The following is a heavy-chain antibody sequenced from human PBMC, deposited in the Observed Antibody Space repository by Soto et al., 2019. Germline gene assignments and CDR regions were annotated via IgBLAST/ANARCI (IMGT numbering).Heavy chain of an antibody. J-gene: IGHJ4*01. CDR3: AIAIAGKWHPFDY. D-gene: IGHD1-1*01. V-gene: IGHV3-33*01. CDR2: IWYDGRNT. Sequence: WLTLRLPWGVVGCFLSNFGRHRVRQDPDKGLEWVSVIWYDGRNTYQGVSVKGRFTMSRDISKNTLYLQMDSPRPEDTAVYSCAIAIAGKWHPFDYWGHGTLVTVTS. CDR1: GCFLSNFG.